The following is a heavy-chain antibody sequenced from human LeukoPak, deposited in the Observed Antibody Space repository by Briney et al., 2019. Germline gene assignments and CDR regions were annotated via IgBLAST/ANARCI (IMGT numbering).Heavy chain of an antibody. Sequence: PGGSLRLSCAASGFTFSSYSMNWVRQAPGKGLEWVSYISSSSSAIYYADSVKGRFTISRDNAKNSLYLQMNSLRAEDTAVYYCAVYCTSTSCYTNFDYWGQGTLVTVPS. J-gene: IGHJ4*02. CDR1: GFTFSSYS. CDR2: ISSSSSAI. CDR3: AVYCTSTSCYTNFDY. D-gene: IGHD2-2*02. V-gene: IGHV3-48*01.